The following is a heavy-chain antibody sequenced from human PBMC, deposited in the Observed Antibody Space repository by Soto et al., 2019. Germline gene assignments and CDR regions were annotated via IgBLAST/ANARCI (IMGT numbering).Heavy chain of an antibody. CDR2: IYSGGSI. D-gene: IGHD3-16*01. Sequence: VQLVESGGGLIQAGGSLRLSCAVSGFTVSNNFMMWVRQAPGKGLEWVSLIYSGGSISYADSVKGRFTISRDGSMNMLYLQMSSLTGEDAAVYYCARDGNGQRGSPHWGQGTLVTVSS. J-gene: IGHJ4*02. CDR1: GFTVSNNF. CDR3: ARDGNGQRGSPH. V-gene: IGHV3-53*02.